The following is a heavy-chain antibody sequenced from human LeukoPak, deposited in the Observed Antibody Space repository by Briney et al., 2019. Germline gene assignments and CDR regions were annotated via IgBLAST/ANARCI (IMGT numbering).Heavy chain of an antibody. CDR2: ISSSSNTI. V-gene: IGHV3-48*02. Sequence: GGSLRLSCVASGFTFSTYRTAWVRQAPGKGLEWVSYISSSSNTIYYADSVKGRFTISRDNAKNSLYLQMNSLRDEDTAVYYCARQDGYYLDYWGQGTLVTVSS. CDR1: GFTFSTYR. D-gene: IGHD5-24*01. CDR3: ARQDGYYLDY. J-gene: IGHJ4*02.